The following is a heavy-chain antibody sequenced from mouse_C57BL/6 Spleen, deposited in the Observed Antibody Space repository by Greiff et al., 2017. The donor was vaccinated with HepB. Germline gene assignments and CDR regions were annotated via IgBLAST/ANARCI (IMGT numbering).Heavy chain of an antibody. CDR2: IYPGDGDT. J-gene: IGHJ2*01. CDR1: GYAFSSSW. Sequence: VKLQESGPELVKPGASVKISCKASGYAFSSSWMNWVKQRPGKGLEWIGRIYPGDGDTNYNGKFKGKATLTADKSSSTAYMQLSSLTSEDSAVYFCARGIYYDDDGGYFDYWGQGTTLTVSS. D-gene: IGHD2-4*01. CDR3: ARGIYYDDDGGYFDY. V-gene: IGHV1-82*01.